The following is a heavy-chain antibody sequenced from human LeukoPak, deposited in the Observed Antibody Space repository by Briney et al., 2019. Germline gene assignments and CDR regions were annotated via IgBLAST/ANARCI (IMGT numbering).Heavy chain of an antibody. V-gene: IGHV3-74*01. CDR2: INSDGTST. CDR3: VRGAPFDY. D-gene: IGHD1-26*01. Sequence: PGGSLRLSCAASGFTFTSYWMHWVRQAPGKGLVWVSRINSDGTSTIYADSVKGRFNISRDNAKNMLYLEMNSLRVDDTSVYYCVRGAPFDYWGQGTLVTVSS. CDR1: GFTFTSYW. J-gene: IGHJ4*02.